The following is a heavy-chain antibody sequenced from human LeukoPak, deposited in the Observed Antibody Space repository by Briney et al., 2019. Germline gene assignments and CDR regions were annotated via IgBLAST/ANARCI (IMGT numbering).Heavy chain of an antibody. CDR1: GFGFSGSS. CDR2: ISRSSTTI. V-gene: IGHV3-48*01. CDR3: ARGEGSSSVLYNWFDP. J-gene: IGHJ5*02. Sequence: PGGSLRLSCAASGFGFSGSSMNWVRQAPGKGLEWLSYISRSSTTIYYADSVKGRFTISRDNAKNSLYLQMNSLRAEDTAVYYCARGEGSSSVLYNWFDPWGQGTLVTVSS. D-gene: IGHD6-6*01.